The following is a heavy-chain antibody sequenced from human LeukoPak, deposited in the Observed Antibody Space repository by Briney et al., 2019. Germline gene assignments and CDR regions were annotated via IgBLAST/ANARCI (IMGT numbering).Heavy chain of an antibody. J-gene: IGHJ4*02. Sequence: SETLSLTCTVSGGSISSYYWSWIRQPPGKGLEWIGYIYYSGSTNYNPSLKSRVTISVDTSKNQFSLKLSSVTAADTAVYYCATGDILSLGRFDYWGQGTLVTVSS. V-gene: IGHV4-59*01. CDR2: IYYSGST. D-gene: IGHD3-9*01. CDR1: GGSISSYY. CDR3: ATGDILSLGRFDY.